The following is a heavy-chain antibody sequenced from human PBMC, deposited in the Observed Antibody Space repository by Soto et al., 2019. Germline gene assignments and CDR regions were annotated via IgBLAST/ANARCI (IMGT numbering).Heavy chain of an antibody. V-gene: IGHV4-34*01. CDR3: SRGIVVVPAAISPPNWFDP. CDR2: INHSGST. Sequence: QVQLQQWGAGLLKPSETLSLTCAVYGGSFSGYYWSWIRQPPGKGLEWIGEINHSGSTNYNPSLKSRVTISVDTSKNQFSLQLSSVTAADTAVYYCSRGIVVVPAAISPPNWFDPWGQGTLVTVSS. D-gene: IGHD2-2*01. J-gene: IGHJ5*02. CDR1: GGSFSGYY.